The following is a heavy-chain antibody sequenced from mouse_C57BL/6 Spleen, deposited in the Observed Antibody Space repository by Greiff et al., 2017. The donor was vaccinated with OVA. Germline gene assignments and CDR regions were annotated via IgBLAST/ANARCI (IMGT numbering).Heavy chain of an antibody. Sequence: EVQLQESGPGLVKPSQSLSLTCSVTGYSITSGYYWNWIRQFPGNKLEWMGYISYDGSNNYNPSLKNRISITRDTSKNQFFLKLNSVTTEDTATYYCAREDDYDGGPWFAYWGQGTLVTVSA. V-gene: IGHV3-6*01. D-gene: IGHD2-4*01. CDR3: AREDDYDGGPWFAY. CDR2: ISYDGSN. J-gene: IGHJ3*01. CDR1: GYSITSGYY.